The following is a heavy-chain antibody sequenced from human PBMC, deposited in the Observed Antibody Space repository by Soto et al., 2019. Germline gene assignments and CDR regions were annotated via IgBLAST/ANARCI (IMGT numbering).Heavy chain of an antibody. D-gene: IGHD6-13*01. V-gene: IGHV1-69*13. CDR3: ARDGAAAGTHNLRFFDY. CDR2: IIPIFGTA. CDR1: GGTFSSYV. J-gene: IGHJ4*02. Sequence: SVKVSCKASGGTFSSYVISWVRQAPGQGLEWMGGIIPIFGTANYAQKFQGRVTITADESTSTAYMELSSLRSEDTAVYYCARDGAAAGTHNLRFFDYWGQGTLVTVSS.